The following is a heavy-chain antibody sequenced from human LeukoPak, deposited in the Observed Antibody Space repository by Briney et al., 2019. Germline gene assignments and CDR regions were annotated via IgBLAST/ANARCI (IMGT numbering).Heavy chain of an antibody. Sequence: GGSLRLSCAVSGIIFSSYSMNWVRQAPGKGLEWVSYISSSGSTIYYADSVKGRFTISRDNAKNSLYLQMNSLRDEDTAVYYCARWNLGSGWYYFDYWGQGTLVTVSS. V-gene: IGHV3-48*02. CDR1: GIIFSSYS. J-gene: IGHJ4*02. CDR3: ARWNLGSGWYYFDY. CDR2: ISSSGSTI. D-gene: IGHD6-19*01.